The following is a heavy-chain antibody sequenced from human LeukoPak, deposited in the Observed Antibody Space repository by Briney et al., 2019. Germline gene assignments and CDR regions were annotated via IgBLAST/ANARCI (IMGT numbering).Heavy chain of an antibody. J-gene: IGHJ3*02. D-gene: IGHD2-15*01. V-gene: IGHV3-48*03. CDR3: ARSYCSGGNCYKRVKAFDI. Sequence: PGGSLRISCAASGSTFRIYEMNWVRQAPGKGLEWISYISSSGNTVYYADSVKGRFTISRDNAKNSLYLQMNSLRVEDTAVYYCARSYCSGGNCYKRVKAFDIWGQGTMVTVSS. CDR2: ISSSGNTV. CDR1: GSTFRIYE.